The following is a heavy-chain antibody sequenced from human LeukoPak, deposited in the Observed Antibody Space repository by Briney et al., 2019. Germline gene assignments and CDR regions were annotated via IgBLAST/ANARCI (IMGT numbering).Heavy chain of an antibody. CDR2: IYDSGST. D-gene: IGHD5-24*01. J-gene: IGHJ4*02. Sequence: MASETLSLTCTVSGGSIRSSYYYWGWIRQPPGKGLEWIGSIYDSGSTYYNPSLKSRVTISVDTSKNQFSLKLSSATAADTAVYYCASNTRWLQYSGFDYWGQGTLVTVSS. V-gene: IGHV4-39*01. CDR1: GGSIRSSYYY. CDR3: ASNTRWLQYSGFDY.